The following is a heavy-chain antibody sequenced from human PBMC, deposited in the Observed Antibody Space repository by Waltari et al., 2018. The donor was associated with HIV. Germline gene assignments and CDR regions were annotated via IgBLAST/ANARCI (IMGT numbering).Heavy chain of an antibody. J-gene: IGHJ6*02. CDR1: GFTVSSNY. D-gene: IGHD6-13*01. CDR2: ICSGGNT. V-gene: IGHV3-53*01. CDR3: ARDLGSSSWYNYYYGMDV. Sequence: EVQLVQSGGGLIQPGGSLRLSCAASGFTVSSNYMSWVRQAPGKGLGGVSVICSGGNTYYADSVKGRFTISRDNSKNTLYLEVNSLRAEDSAVYYCARDLGSSSWYNYYYGMDVWGQGTTVTVSS.